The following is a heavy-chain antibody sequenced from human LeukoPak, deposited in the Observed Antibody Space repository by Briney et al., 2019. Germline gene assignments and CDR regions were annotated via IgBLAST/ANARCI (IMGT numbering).Heavy chain of an antibody. V-gene: IGHV4-61*08. CDR3: ARGIHDFWSGNWFDP. CDR2: SYYSGSP. D-gene: IGHD3-3*01. Sequence: PSETLSLTCTVSGGSISSSGYYWGWIRQPPGKGLEWIGYSYYSGSPNYNPSLKSRVTIAVDTSKNQFSLKLSSVTAADTPVYYCARGIHDFWSGNWFDPWGQGTLVTVSS. J-gene: IGHJ5*02. CDR1: GGSISSSGYY.